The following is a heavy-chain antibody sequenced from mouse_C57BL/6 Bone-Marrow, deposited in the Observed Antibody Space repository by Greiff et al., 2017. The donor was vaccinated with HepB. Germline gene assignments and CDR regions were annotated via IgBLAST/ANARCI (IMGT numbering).Heavy chain of an antibody. V-gene: IGHV1-76*01. CDR2: IYPGSGNT. J-gene: IGHJ2*01. CDR1: GYTFTDYD. CDR3: ARGGNY. Sequence: QVQLQQSGAELVRPGASVKLSCKASGYTFTDYDIHWVKQRPGHGLEWIARIYPGSGNTYYNEKFKGKATLTADKSSSTAYMQLSSLTSEDSAVYCCARGGNYWGQGTTLTVSS.